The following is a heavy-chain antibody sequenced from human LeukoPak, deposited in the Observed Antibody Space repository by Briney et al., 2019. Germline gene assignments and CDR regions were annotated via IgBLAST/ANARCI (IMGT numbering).Heavy chain of an antibody. J-gene: IGHJ4*02. CDR1: GFTFSSYA. Sequence: GGSLRLSCAASGFTFSSYAMHWVRQAPGKGLEWVSYISSSGSTIYYADSVKGRFTISRDNAKNSLYLQMNSLRAEDTAVYYCARGYCSGGSCQTDYWGQGTLVTVSS. CDR3: ARGYCSGGSCQTDY. V-gene: IGHV3-48*03. D-gene: IGHD2-15*01. CDR2: ISSSGSTI.